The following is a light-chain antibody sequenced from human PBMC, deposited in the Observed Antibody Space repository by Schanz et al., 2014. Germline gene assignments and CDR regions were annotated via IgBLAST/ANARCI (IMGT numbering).Light chain of an antibody. CDR1: TSNLGASYD. CDR2: ANN. CDR3: ATWDDSLSGWV. J-gene: IGLJ3*02. Sequence: QSVLTQPPSVSGAPGQRVTISCTGSTSNLGASYDVHWYQQLPGAAPKLLIYANNIRPSGVPDRFSGSKSGTSASLAITGLQAEDEADYYCATWDDSLSGWVFGGGTKLTVL. V-gene: IGLV1-40*01.